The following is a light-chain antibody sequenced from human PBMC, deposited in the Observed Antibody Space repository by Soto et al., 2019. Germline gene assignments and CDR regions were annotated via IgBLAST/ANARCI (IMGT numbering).Light chain of an antibody. Sequence: DIGMTQSPATLYVSPGDRAPLSCRASQSVSINLDWYQQKPGQAPRIIIYGAATRATGVPARFSGSRSGTEFSLTINSLQSEEYAVYYCQQYNTRSPVTFGGGTKVDIK. J-gene: IGKJ4*01. CDR1: QSVSIN. CDR2: GAA. V-gene: IGKV3-15*01. CDR3: QQYNTRSPVT.